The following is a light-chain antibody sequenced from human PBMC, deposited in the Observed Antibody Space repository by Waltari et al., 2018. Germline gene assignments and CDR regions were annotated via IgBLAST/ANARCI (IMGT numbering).Light chain of an antibody. J-gene: IGLJ2*01. CDR3: SSRDSSASHVL. CDR2: GKN. CDR1: SLRTSY. Sequence: SSELTQDPAVSVALGQTVRITCQGASLRTSYASWYQQKSGQAPVLVLFGKNKRPSGIPDRFSGYDSETTTSLTITGAQAEDEADYYCSSRDSSASHVLFGRGTRLTVL. V-gene: IGLV3-19*01.